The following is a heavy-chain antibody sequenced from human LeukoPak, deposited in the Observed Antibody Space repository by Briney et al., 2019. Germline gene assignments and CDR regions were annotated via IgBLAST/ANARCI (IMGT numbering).Heavy chain of an antibody. V-gene: IGHV3-23*01. J-gene: IGHJ4*02. CDR1: GFTFSGYA. CDR2: ISGSGGST. Sequence: GGSLRLSCAASGFTFSGYAMSWVRQAPGKGLEWVSAISGSGGSTYYAGAVKGRVTISRDNSKNTLYLQMNSLRAEDTAVYYCAKDSASGYPYYFDYWGEGTLVTVSS. D-gene: IGHD5-12*01. CDR3: AKDSASGYPYYFDY.